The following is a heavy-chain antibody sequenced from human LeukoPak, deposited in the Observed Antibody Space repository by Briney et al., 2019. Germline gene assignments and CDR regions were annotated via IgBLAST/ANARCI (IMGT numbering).Heavy chain of an antibody. V-gene: IGHV3-48*01. D-gene: IGHD3-3*02. CDR2: ISSDNRVI. CDR3: ARGGRSSFYAFDI. CDR1: GFTFRDYA. J-gene: IGHJ3*02. Sequence: PGGSLRLSCAASGFTFRDYAMNWVRQAPGKGLEWLSYISSDNRVIYYADSVKGRFTISRDNSKNTLYLQMNSLRAEDTAVYYCARGGRSSFYAFDIWGQGTTVTVSS.